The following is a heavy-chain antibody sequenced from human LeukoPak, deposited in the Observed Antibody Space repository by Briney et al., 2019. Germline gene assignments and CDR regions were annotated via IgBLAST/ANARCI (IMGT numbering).Heavy chain of an antibody. D-gene: IGHD1-26*01. J-gene: IGHJ4*02. Sequence: SETPSLTSTPPRRSIRPYYCSWIRPTPGKRPDRIGYIYYSGSTNYNPSLKSRVTISVDTSKNQFSLKLSSVTAADTAVYFCARHGASGSYLYYFDYWGQGTLVTVSS. CDR3: ARHGASGSYLYYFDY. CDR2: IYYSGST. CDR1: RRSIRPYY. V-gene: IGHV4-59*08.